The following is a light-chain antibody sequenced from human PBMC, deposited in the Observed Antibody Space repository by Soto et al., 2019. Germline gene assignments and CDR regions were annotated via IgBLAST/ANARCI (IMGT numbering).Light chain of an antibody. CDR3: SSYTTSSPYV. CDR2: EVT. J-gene: IGLJ1*01. Sequence: QSVLTQPASVSGSPGQSITISCTGTSSDVGAYNFVSWYQHHPGRAPKLIIYEVTTRPSGVSHRFSGSKSGNTASLTISGLQAEDEADYYCSSYTTSSPYVFGSATQLTVL. CDR1: SSDVGAYNF. V-gene: IGLV2-14*01.